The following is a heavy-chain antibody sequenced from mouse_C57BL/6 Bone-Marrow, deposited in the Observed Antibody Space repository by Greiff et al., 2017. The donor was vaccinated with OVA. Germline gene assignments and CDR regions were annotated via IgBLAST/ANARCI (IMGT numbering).Heavy chain of an antibody. Sequence: EVMLVASGGGLVKPGGSLKLSCAASGFTFSSYAMSWVRQTPEKRLEWVATISDGGSYTYYPDNVKGRFTISRDNAKNNLYLQMSHLKSEDTAMYYCAPSNYYYAMDYWGQGTSVTVSS. D-gene: IGHD2-5*01. CDR2: ISDGGSYT. J-gene: IGHJ4*01. V-gene: IGHV5-4*03. CDR1: GFTFSSYA. CDR3: APSNYYYAMDY.